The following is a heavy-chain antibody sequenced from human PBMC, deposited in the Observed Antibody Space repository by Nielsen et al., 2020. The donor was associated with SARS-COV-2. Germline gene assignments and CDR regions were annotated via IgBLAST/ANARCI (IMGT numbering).Heavy chain of an antibody. Sequence: ASVKVSCKASGYTFTSYGISWVRQAPGQGLEWMGWISAYNGNTNYAQKLQGRVTMTTDTSTSTAYMELRSLRSDDTAVYYCARVITIFGVADEIDYWGQGTLVTSPQ. CDR1: GYTFTSYG. J-gene: IGHJ4*02. V-gene: IGHV1-18*04. D-gene: IGHD3-3*01. CDR3: ARVITIFGVADEIDY. CDR2: ISAYNGNT.